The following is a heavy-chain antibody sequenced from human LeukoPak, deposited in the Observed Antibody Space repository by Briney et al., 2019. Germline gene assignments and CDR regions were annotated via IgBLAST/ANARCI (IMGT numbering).Heavy chain of an antibody. CDR2: IWYDGSNE. CDR3: ARGTYSGYDPSNYYYYGMDV. J-gene: IGHJ6*02. Sequence: PGGSLRLSCAASGFTFSSYGMHWVRQAPGKGLEWVAVIWYDGSNEYYADPVKGRFTISRDNSKNTLYLQMNSLRAEDTAVYYCARGTYSGYDPSNYYYYGMDVWGQGTTVTVSS. D-gene: IGHD5-12*01. CDR1: GFTFSSYG. V-gene: IGHV3-33*01.